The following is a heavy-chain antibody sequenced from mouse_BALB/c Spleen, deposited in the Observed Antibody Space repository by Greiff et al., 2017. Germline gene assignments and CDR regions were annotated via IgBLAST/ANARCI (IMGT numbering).Heavy chain of an antibody. CDR3: ASAYYRDWYFDV. J-gene: IGHJ1*01. V-gene: IGHV5-17*02. CDR2: ISSGSSTI. CDR1: GFTFSSFG. D-gene: IGHD2-12*01. Sequence: EVQGVESGGGLVQPGGSRKLSCAASGFTFSSFGMHWVRPAPEKGLEWVAYISSGSSTIYYADTVKGRFTISRDNPKNTLFLQMTSLRSEDTAMYYCASAYYRDWYFDVWGAGTTVTVSS.